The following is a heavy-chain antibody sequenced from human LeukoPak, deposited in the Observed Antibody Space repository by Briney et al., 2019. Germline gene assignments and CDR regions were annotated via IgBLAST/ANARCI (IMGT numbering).Heavy chain of an antibody. Sequence: GGSLRLSCAASGFTFSSYAMSWVRRAPGKGLEWVSAISGSGGSTYYADSVKGRFTISRDNSKNTLYLQMNSLRAEDTAVYYCAKAATRGYSNYVNYYGMDVWGQGTTVTVSS. CDR2: ISGSGGST. J-gene: IGHJ6*02. V-gene: IGHV3-23*01. CDR3: AKAATRGYSNYVNYYGMDV. CDR1: GFTFSSYA. D-gene: IGHD4-11*01.